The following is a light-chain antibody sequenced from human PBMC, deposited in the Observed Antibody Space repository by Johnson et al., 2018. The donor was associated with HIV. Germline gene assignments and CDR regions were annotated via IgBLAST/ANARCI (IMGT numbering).Light chain of an antibody. CDR1: SSNIGNNY. CDR3: GIWDSSLSVNYV. CDR2: DNN. V-gene: IGLV1-51*01. J-gene: IGLJ1*01. Sequence: QLVLTQPPSVSAAPGQKVTISCSGSSSNIGNNYVSWYQQLPGTAPKLLIYDNNKRPSGIHDRSSGPNSATSASLGITGLTTGDEADYYCGIWDSSLSVNYVFGTGTKVTVL.